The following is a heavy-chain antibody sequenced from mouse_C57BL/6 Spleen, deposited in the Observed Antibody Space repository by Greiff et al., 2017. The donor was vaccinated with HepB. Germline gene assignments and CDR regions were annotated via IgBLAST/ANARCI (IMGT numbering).Heavy chain of an antibody. J-gene: IGHJ2*01. CDR3: ARGGYYYGSTTFDY. Sequence: EVMLVESGPGMVKPSQSLSLTCTVTGYSITSGYDWHWIRHFPGNKLEWMGYISYSGSTNYNPSLKSRISITHDTSKNHFFLKLNSVTTEDTATYYCARGGYYYGSTTFDYWGQGTTLTVSS. V-gene: IGHV3-1*01. D-gene: IGHD1-1*01. CDR2: ISYSGST. CDR1: GYSITSGYD.